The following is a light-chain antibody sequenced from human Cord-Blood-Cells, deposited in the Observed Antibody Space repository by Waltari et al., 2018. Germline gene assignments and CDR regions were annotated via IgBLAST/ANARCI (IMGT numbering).Light chain of an antibody. CDR3: QQYYSTPPT. V-gene: IGKV4-1*01. CDR2: WAS. CDR1: QSVLYSSNNKNY. J-gene: IGKJ1*01. Sequence: DIVMTQSPDSLAVSLGAMATIHCKSSQSVLYSSNNKNYLAWYQQKPGQPPKLLIYWASTRESGVPDRFSGSGSGTDFTLTISSLQAEDVAVYYCQQYYSTPPTFGQGTKVEIK.